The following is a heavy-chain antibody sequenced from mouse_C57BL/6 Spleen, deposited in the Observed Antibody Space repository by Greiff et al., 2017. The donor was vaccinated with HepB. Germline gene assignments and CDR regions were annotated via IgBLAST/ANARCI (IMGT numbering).Heavy chain of an antibody. CDR3: ATGLLRSPFDY. J-gene: IGHJ2*01. V-gene: IGHV1-80*01. CDR2: IYPGDGDT. CDR1: GYAFSSYW. Sequence: QVQLKESGAELVKPGASVKISCKASGYAFSSYWMNWVKQRPGKGLEWIGQIYPGDGDTNYNGKFKGKATLTADKSSSTAYMQLSSLTSEDSAVYFCATGLLRSPFDYWGQGTTLTVSS. D-gene: IGHD1-1*01.